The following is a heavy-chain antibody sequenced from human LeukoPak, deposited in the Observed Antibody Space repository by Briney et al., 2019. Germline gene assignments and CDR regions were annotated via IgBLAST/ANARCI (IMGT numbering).Heavy chain of an antibody. CDR3: TRDQIVRGVIVSHDY. V-gene: IGHV3-66*01. CDR2: LYSGGST. CDR1: GFTVSSNY. D-gene: IGHD3-10*01. Sequence: GGSLRLSCAASGFTVSSNYMSWVRQAPGKGLEWVAILYSGGSTNYADSAKYRFTISRDNSKNTLYLLMNSLRVEDTAVYYCTRDQIVRGVIVSHDYWGQGTLVTVSS. J-gene: IGHJ4*02.